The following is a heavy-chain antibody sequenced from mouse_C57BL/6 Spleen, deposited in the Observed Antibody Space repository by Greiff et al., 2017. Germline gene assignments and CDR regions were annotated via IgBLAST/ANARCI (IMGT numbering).Heavy chain of an antibody. D-gene: IGHD2-2*01. J-gene: IGHJ2*01. CDR1: GYTFTSYW. Sequence: QVQLQQPGAELVKPGASVKLSCKASGYTFTSYWMHWVKQRPGQGLEWIGMIHPNSGSTNYNEKFKSKATLTVDKSSSTAYMQLSSLTSEDSAVXYCAREGHPYGYDDYWGQGTTLTVSS. V-gene: IGHV1-64*01. CDR3: AREGHPYGYDDY. CDR2: IHPNSGST.